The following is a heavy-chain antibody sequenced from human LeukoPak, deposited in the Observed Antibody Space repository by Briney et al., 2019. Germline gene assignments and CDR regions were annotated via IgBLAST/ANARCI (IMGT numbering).Heavy chain of an antibody. V-gene: IGHV3-23*01. CDR3: AKGSEYSSSSGLDY. J-gene: IGHJ4*02. D-gene: IGHD6-6*01. CDR2: ISGSGGST. Sequence: RPGGSLRLSCAASGFTFSSYAMSWVRQAPGKGLEWVSAISGSGGSTYYADSVKGRFTISRDNSKNTLYLQMNSLRAEDTAVYYCAKGSEYSSSSGLDYWGQGTLVTVSS. CDR1: GFTFSSYA.